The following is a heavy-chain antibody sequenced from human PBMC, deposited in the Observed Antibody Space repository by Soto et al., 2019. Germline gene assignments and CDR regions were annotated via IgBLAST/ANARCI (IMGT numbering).Heavy chain of an antibody. Sequence: ASVKVSCKASGYTFTSYGISWVRQAPGQGPEWMGWISAYNGNTNYAQKLQGRVTMTTDTSTSTAYMELRSLRSDDTAVYYCARVSDIVVVVAASPALSPYYYGMDVWGQGTTVTVSS. D-gene: IGHD2-15*01. V-gene: IGHV1-18*01. J-gene: IGHJ6*02. CDR3: ARVSDIVVVVAASPALSPYYYGMDV. CDR1: GYTFTSYG. CDR2: ISAYNGNT.